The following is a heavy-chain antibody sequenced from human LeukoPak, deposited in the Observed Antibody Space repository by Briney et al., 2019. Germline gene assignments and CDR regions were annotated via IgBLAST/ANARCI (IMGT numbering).Heavy chain of an antibody. D-gene: IGHD1-20*01. CDR1: GFTLSSYS. V-gene: IGHV3-21*06. CDR2: VSTSSIYI. Sequence: WGSLRLSCAASGFTLSSYSMKWVRQVPGKGLECVSSVSTSSIYIYYADSVKGRFTISRDNAKNSLYLQMNSLRAEDTAVYYCARVNWNDLGYCFDYWGQGTLVTVSS. CDR3: ARVNWNDLGYCFDY. J-gene: IGHJ4*02.